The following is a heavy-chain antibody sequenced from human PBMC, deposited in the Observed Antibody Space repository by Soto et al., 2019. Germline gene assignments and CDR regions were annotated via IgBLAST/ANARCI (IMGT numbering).Heavy chain of an antibody. CDR3: AVIGVVAATHWFDP. CDR2: ISSSSTYI. Sequence: EVQLVESGGGLVMPGGSLRLSCAASRFTFSSYSMNWVRQAPGKGLEWVSSISSSSTYIYYADSVKGRFTISRDNAKNSLYLRMNSLGAEDTALYYCAVIGVVAATHWFDPWGQGTLVTVSS. J-gene: IGHJ5*02. D-gene: IGHD2-15*01. V-gene: IGHV3-21*01. CDR1: RFTFSSYS.